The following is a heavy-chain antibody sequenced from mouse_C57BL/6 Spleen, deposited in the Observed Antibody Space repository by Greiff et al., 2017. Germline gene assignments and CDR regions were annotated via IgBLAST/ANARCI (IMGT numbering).Heavy chain of an antibody. J-gene: IGHJ4*01. CDR2: IYPRSGNT. CDR3: ATYGSSPYYYAMDY. V-gene: IGHV1-81*01. CDR1: GYTFTSYG. Sequence: VQLQQSGAELARPGASVKLSCKASGYTFTSYGISWVKQRTGQGLEWIGEIYPRSGNTYYNEKFKGKATLTADKSSSTAYMELRSLTSEDSAVYFCATYGSSPYYYAMDYWGQGTSVTVSS. D-gene: IGHD1-1*01.